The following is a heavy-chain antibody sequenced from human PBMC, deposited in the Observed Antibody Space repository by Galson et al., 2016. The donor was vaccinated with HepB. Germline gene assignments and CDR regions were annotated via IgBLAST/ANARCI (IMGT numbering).Heavy chain of an antibody. J-gene: IGHJ4*02. Sequence: PALVIPPQTLTLPCTFSGFSLSSSGVGVGWIRQSPGKALEWLALIYWNDDKRYSPSLKSRLTITKDASKNQVVLTLTNMDPVDTATYYCAHRRTSADYGSGKDHYFDYWCQGTLVTVSS. CDR1: GFSLSSSGVG. D-gene: IGHD3-10*01. CDR2: IYWNDDK. CDR3: AHRRTSADYGSGKDHYFDY. V-gene: IGHV2-5*01.